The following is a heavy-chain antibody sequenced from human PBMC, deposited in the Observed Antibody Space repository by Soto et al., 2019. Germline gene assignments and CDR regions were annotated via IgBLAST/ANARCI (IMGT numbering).Heavy chain of an antibody. J-gene: IGHJ6*02. Sequence: ASVKVSCKASGYTFTSYYMHWVRQAPGQGLEWMGIINPSGGRTSYAQKFQGRVTMTRDRSTSTVYMELSSLRFEDTAMYYCARATPGGMAAVYYYGMDVWGQGTTVTVSS. CDR2: INPSGGRT. CDR3: ARATPGGMAAVYYYGMDV. V-gene: IGHV1-46*01. CDR1: GYTFTSYY. D-gene: IGHD6-13*01.